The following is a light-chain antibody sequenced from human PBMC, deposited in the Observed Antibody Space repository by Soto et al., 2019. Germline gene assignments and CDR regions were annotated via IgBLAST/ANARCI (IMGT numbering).Light chain of an antibody. CDR1: QGLTSNF. CDR2: CAS. J-gene: IGKJ1*01. V-gene: IGKV3-20*01. Sequence: EIVLTQSPGTLSLSPGERATLSCRASQGLTSNFLAWYQQKPGQAPSLLIYCASNRATGVPDRFSGGGSGTDFTLTISRLEPEDFAVYFCQQYVTAPRTFGQGTKVEIK. CDR3: QQYVTAPRT.